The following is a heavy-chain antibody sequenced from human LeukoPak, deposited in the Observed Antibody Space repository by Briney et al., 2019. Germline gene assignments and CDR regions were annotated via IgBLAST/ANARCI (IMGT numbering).Heavy chain of an antibody. D-gene: IGHD2/OR15-2a*01. CDR2: IWYDGSNK. Sequence: GGSLRLSCAASGFTFSSYGMHWVRQAPGKGLEWVAVIWYDGSNKYYADSVKGRFTISRDNSKNTLYLQMNSLRAEDTAVYYRARVLIVRQLSYYYYGMDVWGQGTTVTVSS. CDR1: GFTFSSYG. J-gene: IGHJ6*02. CDR3: ARVLIVRQLSYYYYGMDV. V-gene: IGHV3-33*01.